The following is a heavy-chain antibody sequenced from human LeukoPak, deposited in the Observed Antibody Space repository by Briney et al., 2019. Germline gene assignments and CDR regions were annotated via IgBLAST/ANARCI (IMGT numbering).Heavy chain of an antibody. D-gene: IGHD3-22*01. J-gene: IGHJ4*02. CDR2: IYYSGST. Sequence: PSETLSLTCTVSGGSISSYYWTWIRQPPGKGLEWIGNIYYSGSTNYNPTLKSRVTISVDVSKNQFSLRLGSVTAADRAVYYCARVGGYYDNGGYGTFDFWGQGTLATVSS. V-gene: IGHV4-59*01. CDR1: GGSISSYY. CDR3: ARVGGYYDNGGYGTFDF.